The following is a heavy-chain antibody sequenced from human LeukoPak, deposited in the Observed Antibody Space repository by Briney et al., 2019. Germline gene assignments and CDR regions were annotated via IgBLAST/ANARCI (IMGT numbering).Heavy chain of an antibody. CDR2: ISSSGST. D-gene: IGHD3-22*01. V-gene: IGHV4-61*02. CDR3: ARGPYSYDSSGAFDI. CDR1: GVSIRSGSYY. Sequence: SETLSLTCTVSGVSIRSGSYYWSWIRQPAGKGLEWIGRISSSGSTNYNPSLKSRVTISVDTSKNQFSLKLSSVTAADTAVYFCARGPYSYDSSGAFDIWGQGTMVTVSS. J-gene: IGHJ3*02.